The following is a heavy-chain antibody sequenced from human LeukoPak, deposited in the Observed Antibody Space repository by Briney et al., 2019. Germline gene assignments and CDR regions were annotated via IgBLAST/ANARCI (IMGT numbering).Heavy chain of an antibody. CDR2: ISSSSSTI. CDR3: ARGSFMDV. CDR1: GFTFSIYN. V-gene: IGHV3-48*01. Sequence: QPGGSLRLSCATSGFTFSIYNMSWVRQAPGKGLEWVSYISSSSSTIYYADSVRGRFTISRDNAKDSLYLQMNSLRAEDTAVYYCARGSFMDVWGQGTTVTVSS. J-gene: IGHJ6*02.